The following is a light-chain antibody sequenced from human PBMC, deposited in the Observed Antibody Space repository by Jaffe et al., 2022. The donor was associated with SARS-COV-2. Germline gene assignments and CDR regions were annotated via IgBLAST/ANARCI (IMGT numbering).Light chain of an antibody. CDR1: QGISSY. V-gene: IGKV1-9*01. Sequence: DIQLTQSPSSLSASVGDRVTITCRASQGISSYLAWYQQKPGEVPKLLVYAASTLQGGVSSRFSGSGSGTEFTLTISSLQPEDFATYYCQQLINYPITFGQGTRLEIK. J-gene: IGKJ5*01. CDR3: QQLINYPIT. CDR2: AAS.